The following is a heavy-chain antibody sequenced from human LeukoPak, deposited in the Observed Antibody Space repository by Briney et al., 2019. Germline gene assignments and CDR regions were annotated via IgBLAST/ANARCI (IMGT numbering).Heavy chain of an antibody. CDR1: GYSFTSYW. CDR2: IYPGDSDT. J-gene: IGHJ4*02. CDR3: ARSSSSWYFENGFDY. D-gene: IGHD6-13*01. Sequence: GESLKISCKGSGYSFTSYWIGWVRQMPGKGLEWMGIIYPGDSDTRYSPSFQGQVTISADKSISTAYLQWSSLKASDTAMYYCARSSSSWYFENGFDYWGQGTLVTVSS. V-gene: IGHV5-51*01.